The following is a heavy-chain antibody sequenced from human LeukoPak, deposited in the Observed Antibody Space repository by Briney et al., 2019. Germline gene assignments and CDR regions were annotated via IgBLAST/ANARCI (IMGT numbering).Heavy chain of an antibody. V-gene: IGHV4-38-2*02. J-gene: IGHJ4*02. CDR1: GYSISSGYY. Sequence: SETLSLTCTVSGYSISSGYYWGWIRQPPGKGLEWIGSIYHSGSTYYNPSLKSRVTISVDTSKSQFSLKLSSVTAADTAVYYCARRHGGMDYFDYWGQGTLVTVSS. D-gene: IGHD3-3*01. CDR3: ARRHGGMDYFDY. CDR2: IYHSGST.